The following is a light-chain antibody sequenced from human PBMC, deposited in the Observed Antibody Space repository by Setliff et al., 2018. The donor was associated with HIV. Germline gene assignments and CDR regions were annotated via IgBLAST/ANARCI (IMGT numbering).Light chain of an antibody. Sequence: QSALTQPASVSGSPGQSITISCTGTSSDVGNYNLVSWYQQHPGKAPKLMIYEGSERPSGVSNRFSGSRSGNTASLTISGLQAEDEADYYCCSYAGSYTLEIFGGGTKGTVL. J-gene: IGLJ2*01. CDR3: CSYAGSYTLEI. V-gene: IGLV2-23*01. CDR2: EGS. CDR1: SSDVGNYNL.